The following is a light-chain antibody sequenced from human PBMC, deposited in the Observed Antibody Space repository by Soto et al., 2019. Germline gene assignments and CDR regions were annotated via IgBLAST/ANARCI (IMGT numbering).Light chain of an antibody. V-gene: IGKV1-39*01. CDR3: QQSHSAPT. Sequence: DIQMTQSPSSLSASVGDSVTISCRSSQNIDTFLNWYQQKAGEAPKLLIRGSTTLQDGVPSRFTGSGSGTEFALTIGSLQPEDFASYYCQQSHSAPTFGQGTKE. CDR1: QNIDTF. CDR2: GST. J-gene: IGKJ1*01.